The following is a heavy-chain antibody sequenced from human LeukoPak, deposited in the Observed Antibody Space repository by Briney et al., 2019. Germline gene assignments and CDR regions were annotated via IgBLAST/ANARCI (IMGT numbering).Heavy chain of an antibody. Sequence: GGSLRLSCAASGFTVSNSYMSWVRQAPGKGLEWVSMIYVGGSTFHAGSVKGRFTISRDNSKNTLYLQMDSLRAEDTAIYYCTRAPLNDYAANWGQGSLVTVSS. CDR3: TRAPLNDYAAN. CDR2: IYVGGST. D-gene: IGHD4-17*01. J-gene: IGHJ4*02. V-gene: IGHV3-53*01. CDR1: GFTVSNSY.